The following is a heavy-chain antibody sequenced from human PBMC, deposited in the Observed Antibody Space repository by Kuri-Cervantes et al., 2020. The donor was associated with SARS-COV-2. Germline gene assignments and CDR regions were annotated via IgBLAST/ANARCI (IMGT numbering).Heavy chain of an antibody. CDR2: INAYNGVT. Sequence: ASVKVSCKASGYTFTDYYMHWVRQAPGQGLEWMGWINAYNGVTFFAHNFQGRVTMTVDASTSTAYMELRSLRSDDTAVYYCARALSYTGYSGSYNWFDPWGQGTLVTVSS. CDR3: ARALSYTGYSGSYNWFDP. CDR1: GYTFTDYY. J-gene: IGHJ5*02. V-gene: IGHV1-18*04. D-gene: IGHD1-26*01.